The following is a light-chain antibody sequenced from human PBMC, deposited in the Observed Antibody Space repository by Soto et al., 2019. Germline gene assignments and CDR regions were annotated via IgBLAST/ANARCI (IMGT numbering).Light chain of an antibody. CDR3: QTWGTGIRV. J-gene: IGLJ3*02. Sequence: QPVLTQSPSASASLGASVKLTCTLSSGHSSYAIAWHQQQPAKGPRYLMKLNSDGSHSKGDGIPDRFSGSSSGAERYLTISNLQSEDEADYYCQTWGTGIRVFGGGTKLTVL. CDR1: SGHSSYA. V-gene: IGLV4-69*01. CDR2: LNSDGSH.